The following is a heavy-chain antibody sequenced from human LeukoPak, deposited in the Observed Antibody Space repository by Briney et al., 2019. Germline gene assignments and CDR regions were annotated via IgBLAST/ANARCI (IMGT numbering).Heavy chain of an antibody. CDR2: VRYDQSAT. Sequence: PGGSLGLSCAASGFNFSIYGMHWVRQAPGKGLEWVTFVRYDQSATVYADSVQGRFAISRDNSKNTVYLQMNSLRVEDTALYFCVKDQGECPGSRCYLRFLEYWGQGTLVIVSS. D-gene: IGHD3-3*01. CDR1: GFNFSIYG. J-gene: IGHJ4*02. V-gene: IGHV3-30*02. CDR3: VKDQGECPGSRCYLRFLEY.